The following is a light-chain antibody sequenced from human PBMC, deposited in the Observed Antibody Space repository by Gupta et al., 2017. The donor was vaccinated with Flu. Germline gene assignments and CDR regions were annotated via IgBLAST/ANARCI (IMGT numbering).Light chain of an antibody. J-gene: IGLJ2*01. V-gene: IGLV1-40*01. CDR2: DND. Sequence: SVLTPPPSVFRAPGPGVPISCTGGSSNIGSGYDVHWYRQLPGAAPTLLIYDNDIRPSGIPDRFSGSRSGTSASLAISGLQAEDEADYYCQAYDTRLRGAVFGGGTTLIVL. CDR1: SSNIGSGYD. CDR3: QAYDTRLRGAV.